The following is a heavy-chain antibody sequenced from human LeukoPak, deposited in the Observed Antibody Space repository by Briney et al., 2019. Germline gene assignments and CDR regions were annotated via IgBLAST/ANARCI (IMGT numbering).Heavy chain of an antibody. CDR2: IYYSGST. D-gene: IGHD5-18*01. V-gene: IGHV4-61*08. CDR1: GGSISSGGYY. Sequence: PSETLSLTCTVSGGSISSGGYYWSWIRQHPGKGLEWIGYIYYSGSTNYNPSLKSRVTISVDTSKNQFSLKLSSVTAADTAVYYCAREGYSYGYYFDYWGQGTLVTVSS. CDR3: AREGYSYGYYFDY. J-gene: IGHJ4*02.